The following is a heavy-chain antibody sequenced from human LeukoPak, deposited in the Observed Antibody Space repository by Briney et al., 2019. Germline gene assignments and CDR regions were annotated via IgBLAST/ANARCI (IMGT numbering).Heavy chain of an antibody. CDR3: AAGKKHYDYVWETRIWFAP. J-gene: IGHJ5*02. CDR1: GGSISSNNYY. D-gene: IGHD3-16*01. CDR2: IFYSGST. V-gene: IGHV4-39*07. Sequence: SETLSLTCTVSGGSISSNNYYWGWIRQPPGKGLDGIGGIFYSGSTYYNPSLFSRVTMSLDTSKDKFSLNLTSVTAADTAVYFCAAGKKHYDYVWETRIWFAPWGQGTLVTVSS.